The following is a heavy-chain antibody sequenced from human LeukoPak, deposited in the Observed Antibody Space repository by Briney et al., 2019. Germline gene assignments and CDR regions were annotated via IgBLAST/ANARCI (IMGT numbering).Heavy chain of an antibody. V-gene: IGHV4-39*01. D-gene: IGHD3-22*01. CDR3: ARLKGIGYYFGPLFDY. CDR1: GGSIGSSSYY. CDR2: IYYSGST. Sequence: SETLSLTCTVSGGSIGSSSYYWGWIRQPPGKGLEWIGSIYYSGSTYYNPSLKSRVTISVDTSKNQFSLKLSSVTAADTAVYYCARLKGIGYYFGPLFDYWGQGTLVT. J-gene: IGHJ4*02.